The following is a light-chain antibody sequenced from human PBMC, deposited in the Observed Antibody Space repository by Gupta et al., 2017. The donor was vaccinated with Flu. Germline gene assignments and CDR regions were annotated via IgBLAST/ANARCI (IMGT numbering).Light chain of an antibody. V-gene: IGLV1-44*01. J-gene: IGLJ3*02. CDR1: SSNLGSNT. CDR3: AAWDDIRNCWV. Sequence: QSVLTQPPSASGTPGQRVTISCSGSSSNLGSNTVNWYQQVPGTAPHLLIYSINQRPSRVPDRFSGSKSGTSASLAISGLQADDEADYYCAAWDDIRNCWVFGGGTVLTVL. CDR2: SIN.